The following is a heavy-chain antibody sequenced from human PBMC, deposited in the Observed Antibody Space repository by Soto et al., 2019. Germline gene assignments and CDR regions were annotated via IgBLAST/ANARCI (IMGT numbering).Heavy chain of an antibody. Sequence: PGGTLRPSSAASAFTFSRGVIAWVGQAPGKGLEWVAVVWSDGSNKYYADSVKDRFTVSRDNSKSTLLLQMDNLRVEDTGVYYCARDFAVRQPPTWFDPWGQGT. CDR2: VWSDGSNK. V-gene: IGHV3-33*08. CDR3: ARDFAVRQPPTWFDP. J-gene: IGHJ5*02. CDR1: AFTFSRGV. D-gene: IGHD1-1*01.